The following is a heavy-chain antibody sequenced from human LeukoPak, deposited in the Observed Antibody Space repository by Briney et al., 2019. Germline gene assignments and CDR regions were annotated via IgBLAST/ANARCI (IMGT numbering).Heavy chain of an antibody. CDR1: GFTFSSYA. Sequence: GGSLRLSCEASGFTFSSYAMSGVRQAPGKGLEWVSAISGSGGSTYYADSVKGRFTISRDNSKNTLYLQMNSLRAEDTAVYYCAKDKTDSSGYYWFDPWGQGTLVTVSS. V-gene: IGHV3-23*01. D-gene: IGHD3-22*01. CDR3: AKDKTDSSGYYWFDP. J-gene: IGHJ5*02. CDR2: ISGSGGST.